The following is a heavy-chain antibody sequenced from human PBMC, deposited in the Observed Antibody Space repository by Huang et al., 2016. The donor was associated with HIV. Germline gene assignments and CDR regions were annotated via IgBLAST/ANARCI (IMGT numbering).Heavy chain of an antibody. Sequence: QLQLQESGPGPVKPSATLSLTCSVSGGSISGSRYYWGWIRQPPGKGLEWIGSFCYSGDAHSSPSRKMRVTISVDTSKNQFSLKLSSVTAADTAVYYCARGQSGPSQWLASLGNYYYYMDVWGKGTTVTVSS. CDR1: GGSISGSRYY. CDR2: FCYSGDA. D-gene: IGHD6-19*01. CDR3: ARGQSGPSQWLASLGNYYYYMDV. V-gene: IGHV4-39*01. J-gene: IGHJ6*03.